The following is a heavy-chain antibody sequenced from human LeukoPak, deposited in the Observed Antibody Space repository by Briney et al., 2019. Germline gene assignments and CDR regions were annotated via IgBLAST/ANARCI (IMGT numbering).Heavy chain of an antibody. Sequence: GGSLRLSCAASGFSFSTYAMHWVRQSPAKGLEWVAAISYDGGNKFYLDSVKGRFTISRDNSKKTMYLQMNSLRGEDTALYYCAKDSADYDYVWGSYRYFDYWGQGTLVTVSS. D-gene: IGHD3-16*02. CDR1: GFSFSTYA. V-gene: IGHV3-30-3*01. J-gene: IGHJ4*02. CDR3: AKDSADYDYVWGSYRYFDY. CDR2: ISYDGGNK.